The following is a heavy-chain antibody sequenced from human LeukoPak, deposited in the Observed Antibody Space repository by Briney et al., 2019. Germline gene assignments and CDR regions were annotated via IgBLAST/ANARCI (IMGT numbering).Heavy chain of an antibody. CDR2: ISGSGGST. CDR3: AKDNDGYETFDY. Sequence: GGSLRLSCAASGFTFSSYAMSWVRQAPGKGLEWVSAISGSGGSTYYADSVKGRFTISRDNSKNTLYLQMSSLRAEDTAVYYCAKDNDGYETFDYWGQGTLVTVSS. V-gene: IGHV3-23*01. D-gene: IGHD5-12*01. J-gene: IGHJ4*02. CDR1: GFTFSSYA.